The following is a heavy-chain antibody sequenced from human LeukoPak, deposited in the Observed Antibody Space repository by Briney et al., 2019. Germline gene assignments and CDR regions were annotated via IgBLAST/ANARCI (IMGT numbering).Heavy chain of an antibody. J-gene: IGHJ1*01. CDR3: ARGGIVVEPAAFVEYFQH. D-gene: IGHD2-2*01. CDR1: GDRVSSNSAA. CDR2: TYYRSKWYH. Sequence: SQTLSLTCAVSGDRVSSNSAAWNWIRQSPSRGLEWLGRTYYRSKWYHDYAASVKSRITINGYTSKNQISLQLYSVTPEDTAVYYCARGGIVVEPAAFVEYFQHWGQGTLVTVST. V-gene: IGHV6-1*01.